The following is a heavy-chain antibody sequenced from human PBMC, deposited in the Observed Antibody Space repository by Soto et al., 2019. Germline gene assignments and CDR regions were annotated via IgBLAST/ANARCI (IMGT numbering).Heavy chain of an antibody. J-gene: IGHJ6*02. D-gene: IGHD2-2*01. Sequence: GASVKVSCKASGYTFTGYYMHWVRQAPGQGLEWMGWINPNSGGTNYAQKFQGRVTMTRDTSISTAYMELSRLRSDDTAVYYCALLQRDYYYYYGMDVWGQGTTVTVSS. CDR3: ALLQRDYYYYYGMDV. CDR1: GYTFTGYY. CDR2: INPNSGGT. V-gene: IGHV1-2*02.